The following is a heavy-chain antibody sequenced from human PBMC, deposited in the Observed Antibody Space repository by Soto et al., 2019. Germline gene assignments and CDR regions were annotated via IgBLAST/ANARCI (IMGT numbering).Heavy chain of an antibody. D-gene: IGHD3-10*01. J-gene: IGHJ6*02. CDR1: GFTVSGNY. V-gene: IGHV3-53*02. CDR3: ARDGGLAEDGMDV. Sequence: EVRLVETGGDSIQPGGSLRLSCAASGFTVSGNYMSWVRQAPGKGLEWVSVIYRGGSTYYADSVKGRFTISRDNSKNTLYLQMNSLRVDDTAVYYCARDGGLAEDGMDVWGQGTTVTVSS. CDR2: IYRGGST.